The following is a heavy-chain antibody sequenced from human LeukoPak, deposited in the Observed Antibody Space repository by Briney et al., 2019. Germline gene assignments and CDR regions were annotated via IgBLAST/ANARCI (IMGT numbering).Heavy chain of an antibody. D-gene: IGHD5-12*01. V-gene: IGHV4-34*01. CDR1: GGSFSGYY. CDR2: INHSGST. J-gene: IGHJ6*02. Sequence: PSETLSLTCAAYGGSFSGYYWSWIRQPPGKGLEWIGEINHSGSTNYNPSLKSRVTISVDTSKNQFSLKLSSVTAADTAVYYCASWLEGPYYYGMDVWGQGTTVTVSS. CDR3: ASWLEGPYYYGMDV.